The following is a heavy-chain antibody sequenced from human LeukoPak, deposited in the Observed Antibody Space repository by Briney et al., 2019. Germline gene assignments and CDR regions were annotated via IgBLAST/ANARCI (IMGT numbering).Heavy chain of an antibody. J-gene: IGHJ4*02. Sequence: GGSLRLSCAASGFTFSSYWMSWVRQAPGKGLEWVANIKQDGSGKYYVDSVKGRFTISRDNAKNSLYLQMNSLRAEDTAVYYCARVDIVATIQRSYFDYWGQGTLVTVSS. CDR2: IKQDGSGK. CDR3: ARVDIVATIQRSYFDY. D-gene: IGHD5-12*01. V-gene: IGHV3-7*01. CDR1: GFTFSSYW.